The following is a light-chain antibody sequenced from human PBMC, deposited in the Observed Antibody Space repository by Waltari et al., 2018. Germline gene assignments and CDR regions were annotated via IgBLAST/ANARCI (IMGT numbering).Light chain of an antibody. J-gene: IGKJ1*01. CDR3: QKCNNSPRT. Sequence: DIVFTQSPATLSLSPGVGATLSCRASQRVSSHFVWYQQKRRHSPRLLIYEASNRATGIPARFRGSGDGTDFTLIIRSLEPVDFAVYYGQKCNNSPRTFGQGTKVEIK. V-gene: IGKV3-11*01. CDR2: EAS. CDR1: QRVSSH.